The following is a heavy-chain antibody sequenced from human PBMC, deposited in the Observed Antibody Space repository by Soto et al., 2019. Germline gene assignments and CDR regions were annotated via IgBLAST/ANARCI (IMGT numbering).Heavy chain of an antibody. CDR2: INAGNGNT. D-gene: IGHD3-10*01. V-gene: IGHV1-3*01. CDR1: GYTFTSYA. CDR3: ARSFSLWFGEFLFDY. J-gene: IGHJ4*02. Sequence: ASVKVSCKASGYTFTSYAMHWVRQAPGQRLEWMGWINAGNGNTKYSQRFQGRFTITRDTSASTAYMELSSLRSEDTAVYYCARSFSLWFGEFLFDYWGQGTLVTVSS.